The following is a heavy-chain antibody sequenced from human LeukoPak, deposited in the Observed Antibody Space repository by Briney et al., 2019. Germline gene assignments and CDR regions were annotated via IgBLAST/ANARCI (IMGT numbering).Heavy chain of an antibody. V-gene: IGHV4-4*02. CDR1: GVSISSSNW. Sequence: SQTLSLTCAVSGVSISSSNWWSWVSRSPGRGLEWIGEIYHSGSTNYNPSLESQVTISVDKSKNQFSLKLSSVTAADTAVYYCARFLDDWGQGTLVTVSS. CDR3: ARFLDD. J-gene: IGHJ4*02. CDR2: IYHSGST.